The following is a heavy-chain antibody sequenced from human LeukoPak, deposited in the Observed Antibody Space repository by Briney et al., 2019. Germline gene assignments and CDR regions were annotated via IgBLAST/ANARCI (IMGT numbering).Heavy chain of an antibody. CDR1: GGTFSSYA. V-gene: IGHV1-69*06. J-gene: IGHJ6*03. CDR3: ARAINPVTRNYYYYYYMDV. CDR2: IIPIFGTA. D-gene: IGHD4-17*01. Sequence: SVKVSCKASGGTFSSYAISWVRQAPGQGLEWMGGIIPIFGTANYAQKFQGRVTITADKSTSTAYMELSSTRSEDTAVYYCARAINPVTRNYYYYYYMDVWGKGTTVTISS.